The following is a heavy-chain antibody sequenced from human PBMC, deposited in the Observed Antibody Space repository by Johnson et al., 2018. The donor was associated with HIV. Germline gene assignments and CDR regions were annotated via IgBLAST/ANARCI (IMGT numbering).Heavy chain of an antibody. CDR1: GFTVSNNY. J-gene: IGHJ3*02. D-gene: IGHD5-24*01. V-gene: IGHV3-66*01. Sequence: VQLMESGGGLVQPGGSLRLSCAASGFTVSNNYMTWVRQAPGKGLEWVSVIFSGGSTYYADSVTGRFTISRDSSKNTLYLQMNSLRAEDTAVYYCARACRDGYTCDVFDIWGQGTMVTVSS. CDR2: IFSGGST. CDR3: ARACRDGYTCDVFDI.